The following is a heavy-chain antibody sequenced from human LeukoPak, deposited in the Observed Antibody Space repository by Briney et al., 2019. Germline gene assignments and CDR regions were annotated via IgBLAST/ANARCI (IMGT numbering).Heavy chain of an antibody. J-gene: IGHJ4*02. D-gene: IGHD4-23*01. CDR2: ISSSSSYI. CDR1: GFAFSSYG. V-gene: IGHV3-21*01. CDR3: ARENLLDYGGSN. Sequence: GGSLRLSCAASGFAFSSYGMHWVRQAPGKGLEWVSSISSSSSYIYYADSVKGRFTISRDNAKNSLYLQMNSLRAEDTAVYYCARENLLDYGGSNWGQGTLVTVSS.